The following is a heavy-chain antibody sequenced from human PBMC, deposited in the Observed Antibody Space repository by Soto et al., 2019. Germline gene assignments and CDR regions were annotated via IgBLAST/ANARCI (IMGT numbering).Heavy chain of an antibody. CDR3: ARDAHLRGWLQSDYYYYGMDV. D-gene: IGHD5-12*01. V-gene: IGHV1-69*13. CDR1: GGTFSSYA. CDR2: IIPIFGTA. Sequence: SVKVSCKASGGTFSSYAISWVRQAPGQGLEWMGGIIPIFGTANYAQKFQGRVTITADESTSTAYMELSSLRSEDTAVYYCARDAHLRGWLQSDYYYYGMDVWGQGTTVTVS. J-gene: IGHJ6*02.